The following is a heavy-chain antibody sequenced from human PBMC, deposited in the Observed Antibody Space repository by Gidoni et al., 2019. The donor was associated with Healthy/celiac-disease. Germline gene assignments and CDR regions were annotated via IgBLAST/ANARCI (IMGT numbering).Heavy chain of an antibody. J-gene: IGHJ1*01. CDR1: GGSISSRSYY. Sequence: QLQLQESGPGLVKPSETLSLTCTVSGGSISSRSYYWGWIRQPPGKGLEWIGSIYYSGSTYYNPSLKSRVTISVDTSKNQFSLKLSSVTAADTAVYYCARAPAIAAAGTSVYFQHWGQGTLVTVSS. CDR3: ARAPAIAAAGTSVYFQH. D-gene: IGHD6-13*01. V-gene: IGHV4-39*07. CDR2: IYYSGST.